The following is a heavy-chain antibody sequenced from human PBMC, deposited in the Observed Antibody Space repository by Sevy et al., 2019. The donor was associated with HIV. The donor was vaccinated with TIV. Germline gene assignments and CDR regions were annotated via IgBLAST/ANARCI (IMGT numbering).Heavy chain of an antibody. CDR3: ARDLYGGYGGNDY. D-gene: IGHD5-12*01. CDR2: VSANNGNT. J-gene: IGHJ4*02. CDR1: GYTFTSYG. V-gene: IGHV1-18*01. Sequence: APVKVSCKASGYTFTSYGVSWVRQAPGLGLEWMGWVSANNGNTNYAQVLQGRVTMTTDTSTSTVYMELRSLRSDDTAVYYCARDLYGGYGGNDYWGQGTLVTVSS.